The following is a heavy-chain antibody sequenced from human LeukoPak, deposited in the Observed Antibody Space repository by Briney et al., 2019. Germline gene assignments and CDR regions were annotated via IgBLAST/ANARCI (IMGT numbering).Heavy chain of an antibody. CDR2: ITPIIDSA. D-gene: IGHD1-26*01. CDR1: GGTFRSHI. J-gene: IGHJ5*02. Sequence: SVKVSCKTFGGTFRSHIFSWVRQAPGQGLEWMGTITPIIDSAKYSQKFRDRLTITGDPSTRTAYMELSSLTPEDTALYYRTRVNLSRSQDKWFDPWGQGTLVIVSS. V-gene: IGHV1-69*08. CDR3: TRVNLSRSQDKWFDP.